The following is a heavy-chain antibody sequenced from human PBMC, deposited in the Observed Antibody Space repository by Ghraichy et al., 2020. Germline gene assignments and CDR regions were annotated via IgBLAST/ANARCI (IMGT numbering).Heavy chain of an antibody. D-gene: IGHD4-17*01. CDR2: ISYDGSNK. V-gene: IGHV3-30*18. Sequence: GGSLRLSCAASGFTFSSYGMHWVRQAPGKGLEWVAVISYDGSNKYYADSVKGRFTISRDNSKNTLYLQMNSLRAEDTAVYYCAKANLYGELDSFDYWGQGTLVTVSS. CDR1: GFTFSSYG. CDR3: AKANLYGELDSFDY. J-gene: IGHJ4*02.